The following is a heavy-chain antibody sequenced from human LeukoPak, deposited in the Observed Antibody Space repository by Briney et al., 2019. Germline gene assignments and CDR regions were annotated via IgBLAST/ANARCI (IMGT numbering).Heavy chain of an antibody. CDR2: IRSKVYGGTT. V-gene: IGHV3-49*04. CDR1: GFTFGDYA. J-gene: IGHJ6*02. D-gene: IGHD4-17*01. Sequence: GGSLRLSCTASGFTFGDYAMSWVRQAPGKGLEWVGFIRSKVYGGTTEYAASVKGRFTISRDDSKSIAYLQMNSLKTEDTAVYYCIRDCDGDPRYYYYYGMDVWGQGTTVTVSS. CDR3: IRDCDGDPRYYYYYGMDV.